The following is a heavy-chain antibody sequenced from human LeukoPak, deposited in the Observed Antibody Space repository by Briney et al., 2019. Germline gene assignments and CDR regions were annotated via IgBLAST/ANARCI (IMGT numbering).Heavy chain of an antibody. CDR1: GYSFTSYW. Sequence: GESLKISCKTSGYSFTSYWIGWVRQMPGKGLEWMGIIYPGDSDSRYSPSFQGQVTISADKSITTAYLLWSSLKASDTAMYYCAGRGRTERILDYWGQGTLVTVSS. D-gene: IGHD3/OR15-3a*01. J-gene: IGHJ4*02. CDR3: AGRGRTERILDY. CDR2: IYPGDSDS. V-gene: IGHV5-51*01.